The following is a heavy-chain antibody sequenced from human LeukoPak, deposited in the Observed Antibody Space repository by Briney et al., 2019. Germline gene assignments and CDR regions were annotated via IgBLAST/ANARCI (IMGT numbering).Heavy chain of an antibody. D-gene: IGHD3-9*01. CDR1: GGSISSYY. Sequence: SETLSLTCTVSGGSISSYYWSWIRQPPGKGLEWIGYIYYSGSTNYNPSLKSRVTISVDTSKNQFSLKLSSVTAADTAVYYCARVVILTGYYLDYWGQGTLVTVSS. V-gene: IGHV4-59*01. CDR2: IYYSGST. CDR3: ARVVILTGYYLDY. J-gene: IGHJ4*02.